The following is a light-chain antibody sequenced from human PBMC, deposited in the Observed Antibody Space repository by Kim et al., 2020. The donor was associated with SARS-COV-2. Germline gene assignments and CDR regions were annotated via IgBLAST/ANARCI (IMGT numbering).Light chain of an antibody. CDR2: AAS. CDR1: QSISSY. CDR3: QQSYSTPYT. V-gene: IGKV1-39*01. Sequence: DIQMTQSPSSLSASVGDRVTITCRASQSISSYLNWYQQKPGKAPKLLIYAASSLQSGVPSRFSGSGSGTDVTLTISSLQPEEFGTYYSQQSYSTPYTFGQETKLEI. J-gene: IGKJ2*01.